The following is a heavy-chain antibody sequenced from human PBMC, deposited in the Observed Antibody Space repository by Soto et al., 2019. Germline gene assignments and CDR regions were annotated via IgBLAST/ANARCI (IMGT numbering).Heavy chain of an antibody. V-gene: IGHV3-11*01. CDR1: GFTFSDYY. D-gene: IGHD6-13*01. CDR3: ARKPYSSSWSDY. CDR2: ISRSASTI. Sequence: QVQLVESGGGLVKPGRSLRLSCAASGFTFSDYYMSWIRQAPGKGLEWISYISRSASTIYYADSVKGRFTISRDNAKNSLYLQRNSLRAEDTAVYYCARKPYSSSWSDYWGQGTLLTVSS. J-gene: IGHJ4*02.